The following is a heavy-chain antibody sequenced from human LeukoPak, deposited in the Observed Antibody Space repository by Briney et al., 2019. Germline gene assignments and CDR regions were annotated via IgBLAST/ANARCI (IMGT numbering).Heavy chain of an antibody. Sequence: GGSLRLSCAASGFTFSSYAMHWVRQAPGKGLEWVAVISYDGSNKYYADSVKGRFTISRDNSKNTLYLQMNSLRAEDTAVYYCARGAEGYAFDIWGQGTMVTVSS. CDR3: ARGAEGYAFDI. CDR1: GFTFSSYA. V-gene: IGHV3-30*04. CDR2: ISYDGSNK. J-gene: IGHJ3*02.